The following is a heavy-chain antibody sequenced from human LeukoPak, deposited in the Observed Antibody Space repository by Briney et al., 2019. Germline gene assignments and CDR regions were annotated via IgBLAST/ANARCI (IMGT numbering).Heavy chain of an antibody. V-gene: IGHV4-39*07. J-gene: IGHJ4*02. CDR1: GGSISSSSYY. Sequence: SETLSLTCTVSGGSISSSSYYWGWIRQPPGQGLEWIGSIYYSGSTYYNPSLKIPVTIAADTSKNQFSLKLSSVTAADPAVYYCARVTMVRGVTFDYRGQGTLVT. CDR2: IYYSGST. D-gene: IGHD3-10*01. CDR3: ARVTMVRGVTFDY.